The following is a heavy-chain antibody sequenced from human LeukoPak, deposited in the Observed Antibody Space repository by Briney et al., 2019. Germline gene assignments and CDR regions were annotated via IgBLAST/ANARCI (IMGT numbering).Heavy chain of an antibody. CDR3: AKVGEQNSSGYYFRYFDL. CDR2: ISGSGGYT. D-gene: IGHD3-22*01. V-gene: IGHV3-23*01. CDR1: GFTFSDYY. Sequence: PGGSLRLSCAASGFTFSDYYMSWVRQAPGKGLEWVSGISGSGGYTYYADSVKGRFTISRDNSKNTLYLQMNSLRAEDTAVYYCAKVGEQNSSGYYFRYFDLWGRGTLVTVSS. J-gene: IGHJ2*01.